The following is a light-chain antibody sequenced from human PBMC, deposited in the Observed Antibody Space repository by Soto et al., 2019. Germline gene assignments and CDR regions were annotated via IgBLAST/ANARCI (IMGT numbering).Light chain of an antibody. CDR2: SAS. Sequence: DIQMTQSPASLSASVGDRVTITCRASQTISSCLTWYQQKAGEAPKLLIYSASTLQSGVPSRFSGSGFGTDFTLTISSLQPEDFAVYYCQQSFRTPHAFGQGTKVEIK. CDR3: QQSFRTPHA. V-gene: IGKV1-39*01. CDR1: QTISSC. J-gene: IGKJ2*01.